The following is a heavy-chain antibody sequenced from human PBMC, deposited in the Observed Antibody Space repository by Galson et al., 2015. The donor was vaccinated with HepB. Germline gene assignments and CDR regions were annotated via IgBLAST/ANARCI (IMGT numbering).Heavy chain of an antibody. CDR1: GFSFSIYG. CDR3: AKDLGIVIVPAEIYVDN. V-gene: IGHV3-30*18. Sequence: SLRLSCAASGFSFSIYGMHWVRQAPGNGLEWVAVISYDGSKKYFADSVKGRFTISRDNSKNTVYLQMNSLRTEDTAVYYCAKDLGIVIVPAEIYVDNWGQGTLVTVSS. D-gene: IGHD2-2*01. J-gene: IGHJ4*02. CDR2: ISYDGSKK.